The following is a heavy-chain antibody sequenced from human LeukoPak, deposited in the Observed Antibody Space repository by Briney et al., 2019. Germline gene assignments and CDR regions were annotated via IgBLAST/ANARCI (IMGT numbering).Heavy chain of an antibody. Sequence: GASVKVSCKASGYTFTGYYMHWVRQAPGQGLEWMGRINPNSGGTNYAQKFQGRVTMTRDMSTSTVHMELSGLRSEDTAVYYCARDQEGFDYWGQGTLVTVSS. CDR3: ARDQEGFDY. V-gene: IGHV1-2*06. CDR1: GYTFTGYY. CDR2: INPNSGGT. J-gene: IGHJ4*02.